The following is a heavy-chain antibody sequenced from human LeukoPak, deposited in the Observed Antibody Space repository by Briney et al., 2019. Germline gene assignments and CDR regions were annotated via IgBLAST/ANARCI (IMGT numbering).Heavy chain of an antibody. CDR1: GFTFSNAW. CDR3: ATDFYDST. V-gene: IGHV3-15*07. J-gene: IGHJ5*02. D-gene: IGHD3-22*01. CDR2: IRSNSDGGTI. Sequence: NSGGSLRLSCAASGFTFSNAWMNWVRQAPGKGLEWVGRIRSNSDGGTIDYAAPVKGRFTLSRDDSKTTLYLQMNSLQTEDTAVYYCATDFYDSTWGQGTLVTVSS.